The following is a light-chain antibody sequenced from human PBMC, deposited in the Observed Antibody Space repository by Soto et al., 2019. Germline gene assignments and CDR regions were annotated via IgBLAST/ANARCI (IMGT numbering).Light chain of an antibody. CDR3: HQYQSYS. Sequence: GDRVTITCRASQSIDSWLAWYQHKPGKAPKLLIFKASTLETGVPSRFSGSGSGTDFTLTISSLQPDDFATYYCHQYQSYSFGQGTKVDIK. CDR1: QSIDSW. V-gene: IGKV1-5*03. CDR2: KAS. J-gene: IGKJ1*01.